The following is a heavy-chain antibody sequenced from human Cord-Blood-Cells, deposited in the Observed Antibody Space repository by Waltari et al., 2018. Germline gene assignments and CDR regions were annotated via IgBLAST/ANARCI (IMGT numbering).Heavy chain of an antibody. J-gene: IGHJ5*02. CDR2: ISSSSSYI. D-gene: IGHD1-26*01. Sequence: EVQLVESGGGLVKPGGSLRLACAAPVFTVSSASMNWVRQAPGKGLEWVSSISSSSSYIYYADSVKGRFTISRDNAKNSLYLQMNSLRAEDTAVYYCARGWELLSAWGQGTLVTVSS. CDR1: VFTVSSAS. CDR3: ARGWELLSA. V-gene: IGHV3-21*01.